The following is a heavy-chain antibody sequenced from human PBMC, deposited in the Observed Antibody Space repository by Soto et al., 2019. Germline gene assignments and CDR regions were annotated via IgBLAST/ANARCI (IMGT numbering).Heavy chain of an antibody. V-gene: IGHV3-33*01. Sequence: QVQLVESEGGVVQPGRSLRLSCAASGFTFSSYGMHWVRQAPGKGLEWVAVIWYDGSNKYYADSVKGRFTISRDNSKNTLYLQMNSLRAEDTAVYYCAAVYSSPFDAFDIWGQGTMVTVSS. CDR1: GFTFSSYG. D-gene: IGHD6-6*01. CDR3: AAVYSSPFDAFDI. J-gene: IGHJ3*02. CDR2: IWYDGSNK.